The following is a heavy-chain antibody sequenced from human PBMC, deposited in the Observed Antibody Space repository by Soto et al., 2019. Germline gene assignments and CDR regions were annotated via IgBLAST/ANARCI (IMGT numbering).Heavy chain of an antibody. CDR2: MNPNNGDT. CDR3: AIAFGVDTPVGEH. J-gene: IGHJ4*02. V-gene: IGHV1-2*02. CDR1: GYTFAVYY. D-gene: IGHD5-18*01. Sequence: ASVKVSCKASGYTFAVYYLQWVRQAPGQGLEWMGWMNPNNGDTKYAQKFQDRATMTGDTSTSTAYMELSSLRSDDTGVYYCAIAFGVDTPVGEHWGQGTQVTVSS.